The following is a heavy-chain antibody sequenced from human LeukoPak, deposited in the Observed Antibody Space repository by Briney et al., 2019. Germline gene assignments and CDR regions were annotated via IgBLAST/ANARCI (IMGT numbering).Heavy chain of an antibody. J-gene: IGHJ4*02. CDR3: AKSVRFLEQAPDY. D-gene: IGHD3-3*01. V-gene: IGHV3-23*01. Sequence: GGSLRLSCAASGFTFSSYALSWVRQAPGKGLEWVSAISGSGGSTYYADSVKGRFTISRDNSKNTLYLQMNSLRAEDTAVYYCAKSVRFLEQAPDYWGQGTLVTVSS. CDR1: GFTFSSYA. CDR2: ISGSGGST.